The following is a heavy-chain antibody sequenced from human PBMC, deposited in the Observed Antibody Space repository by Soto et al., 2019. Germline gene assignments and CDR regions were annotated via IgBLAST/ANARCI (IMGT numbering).Heavy chain of an antibody. CDR2: ISSDGSNK. CDR1: GFTFSSYP. Sequence: PGGSLRLSCAASGFTFSSYPIHWVRQAPGKGLEWVAVISSDGSNKYYADSVKGRFTISRDNSKNTLYLQMSSLRAEDTAVYYCVRALLTGTTPRLYYGMDVWGQGTTVTVSS. V-gene: IGHV3-30*14. D-gene: IGHD1-7*01. CDR3: VRALLTGTTPRLYYGMDV. J-gene: IGHJ6*02.